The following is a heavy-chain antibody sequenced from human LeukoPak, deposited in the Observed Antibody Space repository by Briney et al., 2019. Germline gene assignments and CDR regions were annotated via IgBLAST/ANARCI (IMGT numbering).Heavy chain of an antibody. J-gene: IGHJ4*02. Sequence: ASVKVSCKVSGYTLTELSIHWVRQAPRKGREWMGGFDPEDGETIYAQKFQGRVTMTEYTSTDTAYMELSSLRSEDTAVYYCATGGSGSYYELDYWGQGTLVTVSS. V-gene: IGHV1-24*01. CDR3: ATGGSGSYYELDY. CDR1: GYTLTELS. CDR2: FDPEDGET. D-gene: IGHD3-10*01.